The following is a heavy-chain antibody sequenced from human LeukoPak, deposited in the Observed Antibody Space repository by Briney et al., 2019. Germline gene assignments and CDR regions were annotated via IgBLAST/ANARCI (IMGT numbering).Heavy chain of an antibody. Sequence: GGSLRLSCAASGFTFNGYAMNWVRQAPGKGLEWVQLIRISGDNTYYADSVRGRFPISRDNSMNTLYLQMNTLRAEHTAVYSCAKAPRSSGASENNWFDPWGQGTLVTVSS. D-gene: IGHD1-26*01. V-gene: IGHV3-23*01. CDR2: IRISGDNT. CDR3: AKAPRSSGASENNWFDP. CDR1: GFTFNGYA. J-gene: IGHJ5*02.